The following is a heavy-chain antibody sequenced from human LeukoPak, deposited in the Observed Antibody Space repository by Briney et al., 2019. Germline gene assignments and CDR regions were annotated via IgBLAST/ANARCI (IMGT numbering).Heavy chain of an antibody. CDR1: GYTFTSYD. V-gene: IGHV1-8*03. D-gene: IGHD3-22*01. Sequence: GASVKVSCKASGYTFTSYDINWVRQATGQGLEWMGWMNPNSGNTGYAQKFQGRVTITRNTSISTAYVELSSLRSEVTAVYYCARVGVIGSPYYYYMDVWGKGTTVTVSS. J-gene: IGHJ6*03. CDR2: MNPNSGNT. CDR3: ARVGVIGSPYYYYMDV.